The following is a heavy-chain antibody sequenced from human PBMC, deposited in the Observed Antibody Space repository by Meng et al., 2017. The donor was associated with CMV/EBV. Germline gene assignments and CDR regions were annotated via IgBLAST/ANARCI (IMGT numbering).Heavy chain of an antibody. CDR2: IIPILGIA. CDR1: GGTFSSYV. CDR3: ARDAIVVVPAATPEHRPGYYYYSMDV. V-gene: IGHV1-69*10. D-gene: IGHD2-2*01. Sequence: SAKVSCKASGGTFSSYVISWVRQAPGQGLEWMGGIIPILGIANYAQKFQGRVTITADKSTSTAYMELSSLRSEDTAVYYCARDAIVVVPAATPEHRPGYYYYSMDVWGQGTTVTVSS. J-gene: IGHJ6*02.